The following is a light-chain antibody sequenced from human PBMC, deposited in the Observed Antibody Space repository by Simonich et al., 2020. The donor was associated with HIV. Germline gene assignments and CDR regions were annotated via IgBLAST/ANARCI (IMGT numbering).Light chain of an antibody. J-gene: IGLJ2*01. CDR3: SSYTSRSTVV. Sequence: QSALTPPASVSGSPGQSITISCTGTSSDVGGYNYVSWYQQHPGKAPKRMIYDVSKRPSGVSNRFAGSKSGNTASLTISGLQAEDEADYYCSSYTSRSTVVFGGGTKLTVL. CDR2: DVS. V-gene: IGLV2-14*01. CDR1: SSDVGGYNY.